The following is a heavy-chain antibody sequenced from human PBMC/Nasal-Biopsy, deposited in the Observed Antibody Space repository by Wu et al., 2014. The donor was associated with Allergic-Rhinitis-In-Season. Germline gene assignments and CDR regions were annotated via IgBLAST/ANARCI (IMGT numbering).Heavy chain of an antibody. Sequence: LRLSCAASGFTFGNYWMSWVRQAPGKGLEWVAFIRNNAHRDTTEYAASVRGRFTISRDGSKSMAYLQMDSLKTEDTAVYYCTREIISERYSGGLYFYYADVWGKGNHGHR. D-gene: IGHD2/OR15-2a*01. CDR2: IRNNAHRDTT. V-gene: IGHV3-49*02. CDR3: TREIISERYSGGLYFYYADV. CDR1: GFTFGNYW. J-gene: IGHJ6*03.